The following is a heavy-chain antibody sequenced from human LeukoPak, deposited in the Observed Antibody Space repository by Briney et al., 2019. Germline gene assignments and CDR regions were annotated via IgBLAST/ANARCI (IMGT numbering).Heavy chain of an antibody. D-gene: IGHD3-16*01. CDR3: ARAPNNTDYSAGYWYFDL. CDR2: IYSGGNT. CDR1: GFTVSSNY. V-gene: IGHV3-53*01. J-gene: IGHJ2*01. Sequence: PRGSLRLSCAASGFTVSSNYMSWVRQAPGKGLEWVSVIYSGGNTFYADFVKGRFTISRDNSKNTLYLQMNSLRAEDTAVYYCARAPNNTDYSAGYWYFDLWGRGTLVTVSS.